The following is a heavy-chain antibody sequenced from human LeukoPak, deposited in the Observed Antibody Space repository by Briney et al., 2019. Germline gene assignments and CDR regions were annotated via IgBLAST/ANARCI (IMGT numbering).Heavy chain of an antibody. J-gene: IGHJ4*02. CDR2: IGPTGNT. CDR3: ARESLGGLKYFDD. V-gene: IGHV1-2*02. Sequence: ASVTVSCKASGYTFTAYYMHWVRQAPGQGLEGIGCIGPTGNTVYVQKFQGRVTVTRDTSINTVYMEVNSLRSDDTAVYSCARESLGGLKYFDDWGQGTLVTVSS. CDR1: GYTFTAYY. D-gene: IGHD3-16*01.